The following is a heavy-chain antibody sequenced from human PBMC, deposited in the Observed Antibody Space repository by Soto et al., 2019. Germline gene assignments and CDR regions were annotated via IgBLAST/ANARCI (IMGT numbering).Heavy chain of an antibody. Sequence: QLQLQESGPGLVKPSETLSLTCTVSGGSISSSSYYWGWIRQPPGKGLEWIGSIYYSGSTYYNPSLKSRVTISVDTSKNQFSLKLSSVTAADTAVYYCARHNWGPEGFDWSRPDDAFDIWGQGTMVTVSS. D-gene: IGHD3-9*01. CDR1: GGSISSSSYY. V-gene: IGHV4-39*01. CDR2: IYYSGST. CDR3: ARHNWGPEGFDWSRPDDAFDI. J-gene: IGHJ3*02.